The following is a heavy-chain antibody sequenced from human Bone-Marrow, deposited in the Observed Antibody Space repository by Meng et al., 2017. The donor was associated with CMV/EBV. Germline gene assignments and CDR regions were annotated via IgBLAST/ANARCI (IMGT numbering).Heavy chain of an antibody. CDR2: ISSSGSTI. J-gene: IGHJ6*02. CDR1: GFTFSSYE. CDR3: ARLEVVVVPAAIRNYYYYGMDV. D-gene: IGHD2-2*02. V-gene: IGHV3-48*03. Sequence: GESLKISCAGSGFTFSSYEMNWVRQAPGQGLEWVSYISSSGSTIYYADSVKGRFTISRDNAKNSLYLQMNSLRAEDTAVYYCARLEVVVVPAAIRNYYYYGMDVWGQGTTVTVSS.